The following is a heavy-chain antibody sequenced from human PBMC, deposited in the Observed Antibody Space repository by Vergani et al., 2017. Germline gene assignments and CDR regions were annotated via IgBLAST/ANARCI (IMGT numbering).Heavy chain of an antibody. J-gene: IGHJ3*02. CDR3: TRVCSGGSCYASDAFDI. Sequence: EVQLVESGGGLVQPGRSLRLSCTASGFTFGDYAMSWFRQAPGKGLEWGGFIRSKAYGGKTEYAASVKGRFTISRDDSKSIAYLQMNSLKTEDTAVYYCTRVCSGGSCYASDAFDIWGQGTMGTVSS. CDR1: GFTFGDYA. D-gene: IGHD2-15*01. CDR2: IRSKAYGGKT. V-gene: IGHV3-49*03.